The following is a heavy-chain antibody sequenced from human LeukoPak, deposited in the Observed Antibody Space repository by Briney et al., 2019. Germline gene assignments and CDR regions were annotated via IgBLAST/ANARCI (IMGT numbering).Heavy chain of an antibody. Sequence: GGSLRLSCAASGFTFSSHDMNWVRQGPGKGLEWLSYISSGSTTMDYADSVKGRFTISRDNAKNSLFLQMNSLRAEDTGIYYCARHRGNSAYGAWFDSWGQGTLVTVSS. J-gene: IGHJ5*01. CDR1: GFTFSSHD. D-gene: IGHD5-12*01. CDR3: ARHRGNSAYGAWFDS. V-gene: IGHV3-48*03. CDR2: ISSGSTTM.